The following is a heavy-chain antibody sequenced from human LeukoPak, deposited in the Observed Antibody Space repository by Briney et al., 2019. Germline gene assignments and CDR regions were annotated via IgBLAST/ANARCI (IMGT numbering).Heavy chain of an antibody. CDR1: GFTFSGYW. V-gene: IGHV3-7*01. J-gene: IGHJ4*02. D-gene: IGHD3-10*01. Sequence: PGGSLRLSCAASGFTFSGYWMNWVRQAPGKGLEWVANIKQDGSEKFYVDSVKGRFIISRDNAKNSLYLQMNSLRAEDTAVYYCAKDRVLLWFGESGGFDYWGQGTLVTVSS. CDR2: IKQDGSEK. CDR3: AKDRVLLWFGESGGFDY.